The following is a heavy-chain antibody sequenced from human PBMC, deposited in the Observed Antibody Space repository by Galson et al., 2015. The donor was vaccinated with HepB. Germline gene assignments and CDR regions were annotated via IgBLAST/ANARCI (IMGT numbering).Heavy chain of an antibody. J-gene: IGHJ4*02. Sequence: SLRLSCAASGFTFRSYAMHWVRQAPGKGLEWVSSISFTNNFINYADSVKGRFTISGDKAKNSLYLQMNSLRAEDTAVYYCASTRSSWYPYFDYWGQGTLVTVSS. CDR3: ASTRSSWYPYFDY. CDR1: GFTFRSYA. V-gene: IGHV3-21*01. CDR2: ISFTNNFI. D-gene: IGHD6-13*01.